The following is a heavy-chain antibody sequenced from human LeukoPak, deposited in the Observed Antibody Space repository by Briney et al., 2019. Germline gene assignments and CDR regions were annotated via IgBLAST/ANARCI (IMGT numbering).Heavy chain of an antibody. J-gene: IGHJ5*02. CDR2: ISVYNGNT. CDR1: GYTFTSYG. CDR3: ASIQSGRGAGWFDP. Sequence: ASVKVSCKASGYTFTSYGISWVRQAPGQGLEWMGWISVYNGNTNYAQKFQGRVTMTTDTSTSTAYMELRSLRSDDTAVYYCASIQSGRGAGWFDPWGQGTLVTVSS. V-gene: IGHV1-18*01. D-gene: IGHD5-24*01.